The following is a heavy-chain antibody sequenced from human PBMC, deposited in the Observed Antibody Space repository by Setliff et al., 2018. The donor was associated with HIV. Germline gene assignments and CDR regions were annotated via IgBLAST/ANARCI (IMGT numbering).Heavy chain of an antibody. CDR1: GFTFSTYE. J-gene: IGHJ4*02. CDR3: ARVLPYNSALDK. V-gene: IGHV3-48*03. Sequence: PGGSLRLSCAASGFTFSTYEMNWVRQAPGKGLEWVSYISGSGGTIYYADSVKGRFTLSRDTSKNTMFLQMNSLRHEDTALYYCARVLPYNSALDKWGQGTLVTVSS. CDR2: ISGSGGTI. D-gene: IGHD6-19*01.